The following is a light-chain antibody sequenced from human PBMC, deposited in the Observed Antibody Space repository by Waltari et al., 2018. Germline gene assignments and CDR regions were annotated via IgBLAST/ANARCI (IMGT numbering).Light chain of an antibody. CDR3: QVWDSDDDYWV. CDR1: NIGSEG. Sequence: SYVLTQPPSVSVAPGNTARITCAGTNIGSEGVHWYQQRPGQAPVLVVSDDDDRPAGTPGRLSGSRSGDTATLTLRTVEAGDEADYYCQVWDSDDDYWVFGGGTK. V-gene: IGLV3-21*03. CDR2: DDD. J-gene: IGLJ3*02.